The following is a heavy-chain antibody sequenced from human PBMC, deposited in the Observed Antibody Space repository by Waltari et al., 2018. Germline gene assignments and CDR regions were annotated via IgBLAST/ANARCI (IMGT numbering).Heavy chain of an antibody. CDR2: IYTSGRT. D-gene: IGHD6-13*01. CDR1: GGSISSGSYY. V-gene: IGHV4-61*02. CDR3: ARDMSSSWYRAFHDAFDI. Sequence: QVQLQESGPGLVKPSQTLSLTCTVSGGSISSGSYYWSWIRQPAGKGLEWIGRIYTSGRTNYNPSLKSRVTISVDTSKNQFSLKLSSVTAADTAVYYCARDMSSSWYRAFHDAFDIWGQGTMVTVSS. J-gene: IGHJ3*02.